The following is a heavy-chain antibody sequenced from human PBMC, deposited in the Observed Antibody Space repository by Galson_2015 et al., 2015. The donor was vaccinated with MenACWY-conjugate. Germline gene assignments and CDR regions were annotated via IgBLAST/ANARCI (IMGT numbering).Heavy chain of an antibody. CDR3: ARGVYDSSGYYFP. CDR2: MSYDGSNQ. J-gene: IGHJ1*01. V-gene: IGHV3-30*07. D-gene: IGHD3-22*01. Sequence: SLRLSCAASGFTFSSYTMHWVRQTPGKGLEWVALMSYDGSNQYYADSLKGRLTISRDNSKSSLYLQMNSLRAEDTAVYYCARGVYDSSGYYFPWGQGTLVTVSS. CDR1: GFTFSSYT.